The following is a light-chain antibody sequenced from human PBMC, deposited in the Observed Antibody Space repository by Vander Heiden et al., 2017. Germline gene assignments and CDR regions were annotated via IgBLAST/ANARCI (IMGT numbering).Light chain of an antibody. J-gene: IGLJ2*01. CDR2: QDT. CDR3: QAWDNNTVI. Sequence: SFELAQPPSVSVSPAQTAGSTCSGYELGDTHACWYQQKPGQTPVLVIYQDTKRPSGIPERISGSNSGNTATLTISGTEAMDEADYFCQAWDNNTVIFGGGTKLSVL. V-gene: IGLV3-1*01. CDR1: ELGDTH.